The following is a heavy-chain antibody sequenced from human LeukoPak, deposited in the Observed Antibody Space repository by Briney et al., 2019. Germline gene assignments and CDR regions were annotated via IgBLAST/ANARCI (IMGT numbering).Heavy chain of an antibody. CDR1: GGTFSSYA. V-gene: IGHV1-69*05. Sequence: SVKVSCRASGGTFSSYAISWVRQAPGQGLEWMGGIIPIFGTANYAQKFQGRVTITTDESTSTAYMELSSLRSEDTAVYYCAREITMVRGARAGFDYWGQGTLVTVSS. J-gene: IGHJ4*02. D-gene: IGHD3-10*01. CDR3: AREITMVRGARAGFDY. CDR2: IIPIFGTA.